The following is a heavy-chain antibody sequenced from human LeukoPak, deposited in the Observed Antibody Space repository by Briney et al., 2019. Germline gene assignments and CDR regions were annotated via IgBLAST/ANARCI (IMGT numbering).Heavy chain of an antibody. CDR2: ISDSGGTT. J-gene: IGHJ4*02. CDR3: AKVSWSSNHDDY. V-gene: IGHV3-23*01. D-gene: IGHD4-11*01. CDR1: GLTFSTYD. Sequence: GGSLRLSCAASGLTFSTYDMSWVRQAPGKGLEWVSAISDSGGTTWYADSVKGRFTISRDNSKNTLYVQMNSLGAEDTAVYHCAKVSWSSNHDDYWGQGTLVTVSS.